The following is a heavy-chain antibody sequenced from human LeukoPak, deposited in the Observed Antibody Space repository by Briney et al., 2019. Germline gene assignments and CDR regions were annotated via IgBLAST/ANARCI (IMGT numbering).Heavy chain of an antibody. CDR1: GGSISSGDYY. D-gene: IGHD5-12*01. J-gene: IGHJ4*02. Sequence: PSETLSLTCTVYGGSISSGDYYWSWIRQPPGKGLEWIEYIYYSGSTYYNPSLKSRVTISVDTSKNQFSLKLNSVTAADTAVYYCARSHIVATIGMVNGVFFDYWGQGTLVTVSS. CDR2: IYYSGST. CDR3: ARSHIVATIGMVNGVFFDY. V-gene: IGHV4-30-4*08.